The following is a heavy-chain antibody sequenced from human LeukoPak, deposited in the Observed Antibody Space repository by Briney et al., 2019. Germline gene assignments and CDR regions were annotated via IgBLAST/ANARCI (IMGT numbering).Heavy chain of an antibody. CDR2: IKQDGSEK. CDR1: GFTFSSYE. V-gene: IGHV3-7*01. J-gene: IGHJ6*03. D-gene: IGHD6-13*01. Sequence: GGSLRLSCAASGFTFSSYEMNWVRQAPGKGLEWVANIKQDGSEKYYVDSVKGRFTISRDNAKNSLYLQMNSLRAEDTAVYYCAKTGYSSSWFYYYYYYMDVWGKGTTVTVSS. CDR3: AKTGYSSSWFYYYYYYMDV.